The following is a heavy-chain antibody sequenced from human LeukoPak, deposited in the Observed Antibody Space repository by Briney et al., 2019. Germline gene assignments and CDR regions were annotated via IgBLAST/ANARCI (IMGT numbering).Heavy chain of an antibody. Sequence: GGSLRLSCAASGFTFSSSWMHWVRQAPGKGLVWVSRFTRDGSSTTYADSVKGRFTTSRDNAKNTLYLQMDSLRDDDTAVYYCARDPGYESWSPFWGGMDVWGNGTTVIVSS. CDR2: FTRDGSST. CDR3: ARDPGYESWSPFWGGMDV. J-gene: IGHJ6*04. V-gene: IGHV3-74*01. D-gene: IGHD3-16*01. CDR1: GFTFSSSW.